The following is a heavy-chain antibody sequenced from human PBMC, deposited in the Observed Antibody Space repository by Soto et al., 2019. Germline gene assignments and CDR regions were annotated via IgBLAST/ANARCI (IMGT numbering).Heavy chain of an antibody. J-gene: IGHJ3*02. CDR1: GFTFSNYG. D-gene: IGHD2-15*01. CDR2: ISYDGSSK. Sequence: GGSLRLSCAASGFTFSNYGMDWFRQAPGKGLEWVAVISYDGSSKYYADSVKGRFTISRDNSKNTLYLQMNSLRAEETAVYYCARRSPSWAFDIWGQGTMVPVSS. CDR3: ARRSPSWAFDI. V-gene: IGHV3-30*03.